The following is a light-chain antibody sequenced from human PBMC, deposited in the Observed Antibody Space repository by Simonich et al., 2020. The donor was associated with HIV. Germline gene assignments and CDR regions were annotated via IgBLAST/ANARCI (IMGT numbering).Light chain of an antibody. CDR2: EVS. CDR3: SSYTNISTLV. V-gene: IGLV2-14*02. CDR1: SSDVGSYNL. Sequence: QSALTQPASVSGSPGQSITISCTGTSSDVGSYNLVSWYQQHPGKAPKLMIYEVSNRPSGVPDRFSGSKSGNTASLTISGLQAEDEADYYCSSYTNISTLVFGGGTRLTVL. J-gene: IGLJ3*02.